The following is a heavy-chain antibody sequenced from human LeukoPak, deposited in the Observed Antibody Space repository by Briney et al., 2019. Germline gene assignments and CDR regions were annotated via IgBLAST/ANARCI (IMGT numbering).Heavy chain of an antibody. J-gene: IGHJ4*02. D-gene: IGHD3-22*01. CDR1: GGSFSGYY. Sequence: SETLSLTCAVYGGSFSGYYWSWIRQPPGKGLEWIGEINHSGSTNYNPSLKSRVTISVDTSKNQFSLKLSSVTAADTAVYYCARLWQGMIVDNPFDYWGQGTLVTVSS. CDR3: ARLWQGMIVDNPFDY. CDR2: INHSGST. V-gene: IGHV4-34*01.